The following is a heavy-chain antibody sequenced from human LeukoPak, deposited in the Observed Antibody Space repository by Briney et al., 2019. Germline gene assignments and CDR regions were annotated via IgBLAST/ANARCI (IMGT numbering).Heavy chain of an antibody. CDR1: GGSISSGSYY. D-gene: IGHD6-13*01. Sequence: PSETLSLTCTVSGGSISSGSYYWSWLRQPAGKGLEWIGRIYTSGSTNYNPSLASRVTISVDTSKNQFSLKLSSVTAADTAVYYCARTRIAAAKDYYYMDVWGKGTTVTVSS. CDR3: ARTRIAAAKDYYYMDV. V-gene: IGHV4-61*02. J-gene: IGHJ6*03. CDR2: IYTSGST.